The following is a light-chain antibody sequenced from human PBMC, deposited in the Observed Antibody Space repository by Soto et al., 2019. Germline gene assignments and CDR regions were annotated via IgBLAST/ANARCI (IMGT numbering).Light chain of an antibody. CDR2: DVT. CDR3: SSYTTSSTYV. Sequence: QSALTQPASVSGSPGQSITLSCTGTSSDVGRYNYVSWYQQYPGKAPKLLIYDVTNRPSGVSNRFSGSKSGNTASLTISGLQAEDEADFYCSSYTTSSTYVFGTGTKVTVL. J-gene: IGLJ1*01. CDR1: SSDVGRYNY. V-gene: IGLV2-14*01.